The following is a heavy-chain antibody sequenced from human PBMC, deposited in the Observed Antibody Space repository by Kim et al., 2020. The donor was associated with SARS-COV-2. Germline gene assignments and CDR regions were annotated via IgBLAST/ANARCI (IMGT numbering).Heavy chain of an antibody. CDR1: GFTFSGYT. Sequence: GGSLRLSCEASGFTFSGYTMNWVRQAPGKGLEWVSYISADGGAISYADSVKGRFTISRDNAKNSLLLQMNSLRDDDTAVYFCARDRPYFDYFGGSSTLDCWGQETLVLVSS. CDR3: ARDRPYFDYFGGSSTLDC. V-gene: IGHV3-48*02. J-gene: IGHJ4*02. CDR2: ISADGGAI. D-gene: IGHD3-16*01.